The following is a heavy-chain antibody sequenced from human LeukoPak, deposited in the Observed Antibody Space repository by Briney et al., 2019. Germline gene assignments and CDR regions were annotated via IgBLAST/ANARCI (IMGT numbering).Heavy chain of an antibody. CDR1: GGSISSYY. V-gene: IGHV4-59*01. D-gene: IGHD6-13*01. CDR3: ATYPPGVAAAGTDY. J-gene: IGHJ4*02. CDR2: IYYSGST. Sequence: SETLSLTRTVSGGSISSYYWSWIRQPPGKGLEWIGYIYYSGSTNYNPSLKSRVTISVDMSKNQFSLKLSSVTAADTAVYYCATYPPGVAAAGTDYWGQGTLVTVSS.